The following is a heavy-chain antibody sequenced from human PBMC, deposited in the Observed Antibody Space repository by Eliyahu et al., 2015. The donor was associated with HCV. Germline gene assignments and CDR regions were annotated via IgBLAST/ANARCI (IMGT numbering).Heavy chain of an antibody. CDR2: INPNSGGT. CDR3: ARGLEHMVRGAGYYYGMDV. Sequence: QVQLVQSGAEVKKPGASVKVSCKASGYTFTGYYMHWVRQAPGQGLEWMLRINPNSGGTNYAQKFQGRVTMTRDTSISTAYMELSRLRSDDTAVYYCARGLEHMVRGAGYYYGMDVWGQGTTVTVSS. J-gene: IGHJ6*02. D-gene: IGHD3-10*01. CDR1: GYTFTGYY. V-gene: IGHV1-2*06.